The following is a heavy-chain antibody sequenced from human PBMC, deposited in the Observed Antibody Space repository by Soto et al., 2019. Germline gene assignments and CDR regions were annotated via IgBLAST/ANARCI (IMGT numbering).Heavy chain of an antibody. CDR1: GFSLSTSGMC. D-gene: IGHD6-6*01. CDR2: IDWDDDK. CDR3: ARTSQSIAARRLLTPYFDY. J-gene: IGHJ4*02. Sequence: GSGPTLVNPTQTLTLTCTFSGFSLSTSGMCVSWIRQPPGKALEWLALIDWDDDKYYSTSLKTRLTISKDTSKNQVVLTMTNMDPVDTATYYCARTSQSIAARRLLTPYFDYWGQGTLVTVSS. V-gene: IGHV2-70*01.